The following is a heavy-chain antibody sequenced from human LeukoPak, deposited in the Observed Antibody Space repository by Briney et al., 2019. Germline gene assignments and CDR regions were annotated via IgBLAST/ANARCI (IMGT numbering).Heavy chain of an antibody. D-gene: IGHD4-23*01. CDR3: APSTPPTTVVRFDY. V-gene: IGHV1-69*13. Sequence: ASVKVPCKASGGTFSSYAISWVRQAPGQGLEWMGGIIPIFGTANYAQKFQGRVTITADESTSTAYMELSNLRSEDTAVYYCAPSTPPTTVVRFDYWGQGTLVTVSS. CDR1: GGTFSSYA. CDR2: IIPIFGTA. J-gene: IGHJ4*02.